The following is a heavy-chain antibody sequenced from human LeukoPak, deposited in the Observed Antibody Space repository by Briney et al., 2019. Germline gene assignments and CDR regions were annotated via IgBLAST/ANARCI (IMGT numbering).Heavy chain of an antibody. CDR3: ARSRVLLWFGELPNTPYYFDY. J-gene: IGHJ4*02. V-gene: IGHV3-7*01. D-gene: IGHD3-10*01. Sequence: GTLSLTCAVSGGSISSSNWWSWVRQAPGKGLEWVANIKQDESEKYYVDSVKGRFTISRDNAKNSLYLQMNSLRAEDTAVYYCARSRVLLWFGELPNTPYYFDYWGQGTLVTVSS. CDR2: IKQDESEK. CDR1: GGSISSSNW.